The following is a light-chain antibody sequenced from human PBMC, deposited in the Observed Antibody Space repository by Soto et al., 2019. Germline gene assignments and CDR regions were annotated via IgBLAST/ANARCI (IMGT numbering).Light chain of an antibody. CDR2: DAS. Sequence: DIQMTQSPSSLSASVGDRVTITCRASQSISSNLNWYQQKPGKAPNLLIIDASSLQGGVPSRFSGSGSGTDFTLTISRLQPEDFATYYCQQSYSTPITFGQGTRLEIK. V-gene: IGKV1-39*01. CDR1: QSISSN. J-gene: IGKJ5*01. CDR3: QQSYSTPIT.